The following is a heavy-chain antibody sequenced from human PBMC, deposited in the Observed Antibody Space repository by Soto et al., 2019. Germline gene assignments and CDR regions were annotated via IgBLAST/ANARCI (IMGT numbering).Heavy chain of an antibody. CDR1: GDSVTSNVW. CDR3: ARDAAVPGESDRFDY. Sequence: PSETLSLTCAVSGDSVTSNVWLSWVRQPPGKGLEWIGEAYHNGLTDYNPSLKSRVTMSVDTSKNEFSLKLTSLTAADTAIYYCARDAAVPGESDRFDYWGQGTLVTVSS. CDR2: AYHNGLT. V-gene: IGHV4-4*02. J-gene: IGHJ4*02. D-gene: IGHD6-19*01.